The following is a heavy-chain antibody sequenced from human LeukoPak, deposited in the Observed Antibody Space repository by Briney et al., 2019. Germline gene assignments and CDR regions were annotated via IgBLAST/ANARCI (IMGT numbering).Heavy chain of an antibody. V-gene: IGHV3-7*01. CDR3: ARGQGFWDAFDI. J-gene: IGHJ3*02. CDR1: GFTFSSYW. D-gene: IGHD3-3*01. CDR2: IKQDGSEK. Sequence: GGSLRLSCAASGFTFSSYWMCWVRQAPGKGLEWVANIKQDGSEKYFVDSVKGRFTISRDNAKNSLYLQMSSLRAEDTAVYYCARGQGFWDAFDIWGQGTMVTVSS.